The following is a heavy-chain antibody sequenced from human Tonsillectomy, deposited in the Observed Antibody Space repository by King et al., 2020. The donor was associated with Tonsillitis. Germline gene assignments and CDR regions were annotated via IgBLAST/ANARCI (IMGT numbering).Heavy chain of an antibody. Sequence: VQLQQSGPGLVKPSQTLSLTCAISGDSVSSNRAAWNWIRQSPSRGLEWLGRTFYRSKWYNDYAVAVKRRITINPDTSRNQFSLQLNSVTPEDTAVYYCARDHEDTGPTAFDPWGQGTLVTVSS. CDR1: GDSVSSNRAA. V-gene: IGHV6-1*01. J-gene: IGHJ5*02. D-gene: IGHD5-18*01. CDR2: TFYRSKWYN. CDR3: ARDHEDTGPTAFDP.